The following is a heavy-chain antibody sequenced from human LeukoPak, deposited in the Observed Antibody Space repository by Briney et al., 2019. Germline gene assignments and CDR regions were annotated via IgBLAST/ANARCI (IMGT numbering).Heavy chain of an antibody. Sequence: GGSLRLSCAASGFTVSSNYMSWVRQAPGKGLEWVSVIYSGGSTYYADSVKGRFTISRDNSKNTLYLQMNSLRAEDTAVYYCAKDTLSYYDILTGYSLPPYFDYWGQGTLVTVSS. CDR3: AKDTLSYYDILTGYSLPPYFDY. J-gene: IGHJ4*02. CDR1: GFTVSSNY. V-gene: IGHV3-53*01. D-gene: IGHD3-9*01. CDR2: IYSGGST.